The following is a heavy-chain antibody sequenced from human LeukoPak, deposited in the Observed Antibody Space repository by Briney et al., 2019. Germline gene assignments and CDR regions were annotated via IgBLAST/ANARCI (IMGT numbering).Heavy chain of an antibody. D-gene: IGHD3-3*01. Sequence: PSETLSLTCAVSGVSISSSNWWSWVRQPPGKGLEWIGEIYHSGSTNYNPSLKSRVTISVDKSKNQFSLKLSSVTAADTAVYYCARHTHDLTVLESVHWFDPWGQGTLVTVSS. CDR3: ARHTHDLTVLESVHWFDP. CDR1: GVSISSSNW. J-gene: IGHJ5*02. CDR2: IYHSGST. V-gene: IGHV4-4*02.